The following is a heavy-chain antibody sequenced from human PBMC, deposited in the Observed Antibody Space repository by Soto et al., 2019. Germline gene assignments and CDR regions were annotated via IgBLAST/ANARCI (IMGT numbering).Heavy chain of an antibody. J-gene: IGHJ4*02. D-gene: IGHD1-7*01. Sequence: SQTLSLTCVVSGGSFTSNNWWTWVRQPPGQGLEWIGEIYRTGSTNYNPSLKSRVTISLDKSENQFALKVTSLTAADTAVYYCARRDPGTSVDYWGQGTLVTVSS. CDR3: ARRDPGTSVDY. V-gene: IGHV4-4*02. CDR1: GGSFTSNNW. CDR2: IYRTGST.